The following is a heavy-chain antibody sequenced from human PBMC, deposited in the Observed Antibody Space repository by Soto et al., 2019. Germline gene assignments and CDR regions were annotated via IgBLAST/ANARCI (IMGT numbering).Heavy chain of an antibody. CDR2: IYYTGST. CDR3: ASYSSGWYDVSY. Sequence: QVQLQESGPGLVKPSETLSLTCTVAGGSVSSGNYYWSWIRQPPGKALEWIGYIYYTGSTTYNPALKSRVTISVDTSKNQFSLKLSSVTAADTAVYYCASYSSGWYDVSYWGQGTLVTVSS. D-gene: IGHD6-19*01. V-gene: IGHV4-61*01. J-gene: IGHJ4*02. CDR1: GGSVSSGNYY.